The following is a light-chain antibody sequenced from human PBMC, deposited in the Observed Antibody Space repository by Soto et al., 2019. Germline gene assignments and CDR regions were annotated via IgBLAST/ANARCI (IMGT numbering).Light chain of an antibody. V-gene: IGKV1-5*01. Sequence: DIQMTQSPSTLSASVGDRVTITCRASQSISSWLAWYQQKPGKAPKLLIYDASSLESGVPSRFSGSGSGTDFTLTISSLQPEDVAFYYCQKYDSAPPTFGQGTKVDIK. CDR3: QKYDSAPPT. CDR2: DAS. CDR1: QSISSW. J-gene: IGKJ1*01.